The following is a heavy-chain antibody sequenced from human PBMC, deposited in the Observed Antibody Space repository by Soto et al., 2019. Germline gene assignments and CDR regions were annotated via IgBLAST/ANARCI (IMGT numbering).Heavy chain of an antibody. V-gene: IGHV3-23*01. Sequence: GGSLRLSCAASGFTFTNYAMSWVRQAPGKGLEWISAISGNGGTTYFADSMEGRFSVSRDNSKDTLYLQMTSLTAEDSAMYFCARGSTDSYPGSRIFDFWGRGTLVTV. D-gene: IGHD3-10*01. CDR3: ARGSTDSYPGSRIFDF. CDR2: ISGNGGTT. J-gene: IGHJ4*02. CDR1: GFTFTNYA.